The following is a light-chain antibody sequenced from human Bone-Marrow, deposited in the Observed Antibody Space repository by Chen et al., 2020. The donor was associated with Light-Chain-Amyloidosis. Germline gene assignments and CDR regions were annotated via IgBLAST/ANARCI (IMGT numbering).Light chain of an antibody. J-gene: IGLJ1*01. CDR2: AVS. CDR1: SGHVGTYNY. CDR3: SSFTSSSSYV. V-gene: IGLV2-14*01. Sequence: QSALTQPASVSGSPGQSIPISCTGTSGHVGTYNYVSWYQQHPGKAPKVMIYAVSNRPSGVSNRFSGSKSGNTASLTISGLQAEDEADYYCSSFTSSSSYVFGPGTKVTVL.